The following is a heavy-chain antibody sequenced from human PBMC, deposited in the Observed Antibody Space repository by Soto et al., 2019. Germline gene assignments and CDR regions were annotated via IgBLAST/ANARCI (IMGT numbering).Heavy chain of an antibody. J-gene: IGHJ6*02. CDR3: ARGGYEIWFGEFLDYYGMDV. Sequence: SETLSLTCAVSGGSISSGGYSWSWVRQPPGKGLEWIGEIYHSGSTNYNPSLKSRVTISVDKSKNQFSLKLSSVTAADTAVYYCARGGYEIWFGEFLDYYGMDVWGQGTTFTVSS. D-gene: IGHD3-10*01. CDR1: GGSISSGGYS. V-gene: IGHV4-4*02. CDR2: IYHSGST.